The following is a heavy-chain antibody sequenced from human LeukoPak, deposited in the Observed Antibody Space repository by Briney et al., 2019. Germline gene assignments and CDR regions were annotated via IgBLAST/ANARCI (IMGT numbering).Heavy chain of an antibody. J-gene: IGHJ6*03. CDR2: ISWNSGSI. D-gene: IGHD3-3*02. Sequence: GGSLRLSCASSGFTFDDYAMHWVRQAPGKGLEWVSGISWNSGSIGYADSVKGRFTISRDNAKNSLYLQMNSLRAEDTALYYCAKDLSALLPGAHNYMDVWGKGTTVTISS. V-gene: IGHV3-9*01. CDR1: GFTFDDYA. CDR3: AKDLSALLPGAHNYMDV.